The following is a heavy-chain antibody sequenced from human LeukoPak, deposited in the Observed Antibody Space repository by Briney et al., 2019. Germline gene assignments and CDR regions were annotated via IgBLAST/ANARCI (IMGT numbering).Heavy chain of an antibody. Sequence: SETLSLTCTVSGGSISSHYWSWIRQPPGKGLEWIGYIYYSGNTNYNPSLKSRVTISVDTSKNQFSLKLNSATAADTAVYYCAREGSVTTIFGVVNWFDPWGQGTLVTVSS. CDR2: IYYSGNT. CDR1: GGSISSHY. V-gene: IGHV4-59*11. CDR3: AREGSVTTIFGVVNWFDP. D-gene: IGHD3-3*01. J-gene: IGHJ5*02.